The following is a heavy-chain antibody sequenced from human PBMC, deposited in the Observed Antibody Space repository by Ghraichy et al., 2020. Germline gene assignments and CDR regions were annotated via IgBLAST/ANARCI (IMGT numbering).Heavy chain of an antibody. Sequence: GGSLRLSCAASGFSFDNYAMSWVRQAPGKGLEWVSGISDGGGSTVYADSVKGRFTVSRDNSKNTLFLQMNSLGDEDTAVYYCTKGQCGSSSCRMFDPLGQGTLVIVSS. J-gene: IGHJ5*02. CDR1: GFSFDNYA. D-gene: IGHD6-19*01. CDR3: TKGQCGSSSCRMFDP. CDR2: ISDGGGST. V-gene: IGHV3-23*01.